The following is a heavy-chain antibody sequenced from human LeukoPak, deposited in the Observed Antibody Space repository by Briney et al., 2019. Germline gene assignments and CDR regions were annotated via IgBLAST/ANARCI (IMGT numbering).Heavy chain of an antibody. CDR1: GFTFNGYA. CDR3: AKVVSYCGGDCSEHHDY. Sequence: GGSLRLSCAASGFTFNGYAMRWVRQAPRKGLEWVSSITASGDATYYADFVKGPFTISRDNSKNTLYLQMNSLRAEDTAVYYCAKVVSYCGGDCSEHHDYWGQGTLVTVS. V-gene: IGHV3-23*01. D-gene: IGHD2-21*02. CDR2: ITASGDAT. J-gene: IGHJ4*02.